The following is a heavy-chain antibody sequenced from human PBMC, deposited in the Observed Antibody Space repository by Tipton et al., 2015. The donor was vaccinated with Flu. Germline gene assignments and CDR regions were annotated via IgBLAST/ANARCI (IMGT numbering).Heavy chain of an antibody. CDR1: GYTFTSYY. CDR3: ARDISRQGDY. Sequence: QVQLVQSGAEVRKPGASVKVSCKASGYTFTSYYIHWVRQAPGQGLEWMGVINPSDGSTTSAQKFQGRVTMTWDTSTSTVFMELSSLKSEDTAVYYCARDISRQGDYWGQETLVSVSS. V-gene: IGHV1-46*01. CDR2: INPSDGST. J-gene: IGHJ4*02.